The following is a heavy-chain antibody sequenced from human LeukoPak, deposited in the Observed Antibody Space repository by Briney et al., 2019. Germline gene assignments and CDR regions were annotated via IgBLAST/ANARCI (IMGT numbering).Heavy chain of an antibody. D-gene: IGHD3-22*01. V-gene: IGHV4-59*01. J-gene: IGHJ6*02. CDR3: ARVPRGYDSSGYYIYGMDV. CDR2: IYYSGST. Sequence: SETLSLTCTVSGGSISSYYWSWIRQPPGKGLEWVGYIYYSGSTNYNPSLTSRVTISVDTSKHQFYLKLSSVTAADTAVYYCARVPRGYDSSGYYIYGMDVWGQGTTVTVSS. CDR1: GGSISSYY.